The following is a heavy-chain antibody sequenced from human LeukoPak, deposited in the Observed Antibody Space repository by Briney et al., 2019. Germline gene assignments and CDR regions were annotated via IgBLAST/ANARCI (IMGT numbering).Heavy chain of an antibody. Sequence: ASVKVSCKASGYTFTSYDISWVRQATGQGLEWVGWMNPNSGNTGYAQKFQGRVTMTRNTSISTAYMELSSLRSEDAAVYYCAAITGTTGWFDPWGQGTLVTVSS. CDR1: GYTFTSYD. CDR3: AAITGTTGWFDP. V-gene: IGHV1-8*01. CDR2: MNPNSGNT. J-gene: IGHJ5*02. D-gene: IGHD1-7*01.